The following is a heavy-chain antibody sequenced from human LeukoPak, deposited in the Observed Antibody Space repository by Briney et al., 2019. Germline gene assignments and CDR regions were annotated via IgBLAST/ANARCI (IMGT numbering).Heavy chain of an antibody. CDR3: ARVEGLKAAGKYDY. Sequence: PSETLSLTCAVYGGSFSGYYWSWIRQPPGKGLEWIGSIYHSGSTYYNPSLKSRVTISVDTSKNQFSLKLSSVTAADTAVYYCARVEGLKAAGKYDYWGQGTLVTVSS. D-gene: IGHD1-1*01. J-gene: IGHJ4*02. V-gene: IGHV4-34*01. CDR1: GGSFSGYY. CDR2: IYHSGST.